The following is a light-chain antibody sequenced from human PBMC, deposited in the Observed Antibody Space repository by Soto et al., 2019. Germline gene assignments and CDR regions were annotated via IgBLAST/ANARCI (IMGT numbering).Light chain of an antibody. CDR2: DVS. CDR1: SSDVGGYNY. CDR3: SSYTSSSTVV. Sequence: QSALTQPASLSGSPGQSITISCTGTSSDVGGYNYVSWYQQHPGKGPKLMIYDVSNRPSGVSNRFSGSKSGNTASLTISGLQAEDEADYYCSSYTSSSTVVFGGGTKLTVL. J-gene: IGLJ2*01. V-gene: IGLV2-14*03.